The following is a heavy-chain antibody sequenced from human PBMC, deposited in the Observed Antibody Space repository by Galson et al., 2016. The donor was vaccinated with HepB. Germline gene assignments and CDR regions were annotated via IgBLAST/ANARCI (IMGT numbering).Heavy chain of an antibody. Sequence: SLRLSCAASGFAVSSNYMSWVRQAPGKGLEWVSVIYSGGSTYYADSVRGRFTASIDYSNTALYLQMSALRCEDTAVYFCARGNGQAGRQVDSCGQGTLVTVSS. CDR2: IYSGGST. J-gene: IGHJ4*02. CDR3: ARGNGQAGRQVDS. V-gene: IGHV3-66*02. D-gene: IGHD6-6*01. CDR1: GFAVSSNY.